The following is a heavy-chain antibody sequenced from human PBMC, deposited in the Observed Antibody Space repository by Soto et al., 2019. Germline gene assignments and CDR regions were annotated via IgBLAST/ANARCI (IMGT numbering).Heavy chain of an antibody. CDR2: ISGSGGST. CDR3: AKGAEGDYDSSGYQRGAFDI. V-gene: IGHV3-23*01. J-gene: IGHJ3*02. CDR1: GFTFSSYA. Sequence: GGSLRLSCAASGFTFSSYAMSWVRQAPGKGLEWVSAISGSGGSTYYADSVKGRFTISRDNSKNTLYLQMNSLRAEDTAVYYCAKGAEGDYDSSGYQRGAFDIWGQGTMVTVSS. D-gene: IGHD3-22*01.